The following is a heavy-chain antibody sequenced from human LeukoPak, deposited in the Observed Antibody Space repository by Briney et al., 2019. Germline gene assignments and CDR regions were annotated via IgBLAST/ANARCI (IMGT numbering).Heavy chain of an antibody. CDR3: ARDTPRYFDWLLFLGAFDI. Sequence: ASVKVSCKASGYTFTSYGISWVRQAPGQGLEWMGWISAYNGNTNYAQKLQGRVTMTTDTSTSTAYMELRSLRSDDTAVYYCARDTPRYFDWLLFLGAFDIWGQGTMVTVSS. CDR1: GYTFTSYG. J-gene: IGHJ3*02. V-gene: IGHV1-18*01. D-gene: IGHD3-9*01. CDR2: ISAYNGNT.